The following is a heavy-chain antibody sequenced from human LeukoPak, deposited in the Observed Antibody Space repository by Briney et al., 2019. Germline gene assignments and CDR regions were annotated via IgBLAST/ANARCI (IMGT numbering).Heavy chain of an antibody. CDR3: ARDQASGSYYKDYFDY. J-gene: IGHJ4*02. D-gene: IGHD1-26*01. CDR2: IRYDGSNK. CDR1: GFTFSSYG. V-gene: IGHV3-30*02. Sequence: GGSLRLSCAAPGFTFSSYGMHWVRQAPGKGLEWVAFIRYDGSNKYYADSVKGRFTISRDNSKNTLYLQMNSLRAEDTAVYYCARDQASGSYYKDYFDYWGQGTLVTVSS.